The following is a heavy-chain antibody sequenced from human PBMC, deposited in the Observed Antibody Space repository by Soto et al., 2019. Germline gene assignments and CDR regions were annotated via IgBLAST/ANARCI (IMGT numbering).Heavy chain of an antibody. Sequence: ASVKVSCKASGYTFTSYGISWVRQAPGQGLEWMGWISAYNGNTNYVQKLQGRVTITTDTSTSTAYMELRSLRSDDTAVYYCAREGLGSSGWYGGDYWGQGTLVTVAS. CDR1: GYTFTSYG. V-gene: IGHV1-18*01. J-gene: IGHJ4*02. CDR2: ISAYNGNT. D-gene: IGHD6-19*01. CDR3: AREGLGSSGWYGGDY.